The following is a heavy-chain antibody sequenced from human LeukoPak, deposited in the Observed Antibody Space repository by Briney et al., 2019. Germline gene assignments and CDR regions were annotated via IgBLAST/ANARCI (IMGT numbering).Heavy chain of an antibody. V-gene: IGHV4-30-4*01. D-gene: IGHD3-10*01. J-gene: IGHJ4*02. Sequence: SETLSLTCTVSGGSISSGDYYWSRLRQRPGKGLVWIGYIYYSGSSYYYPSLKSRVTISVDTSKNQFSLKLSSVTAADTAVYYCARVKYYGSGSYYTRFFDYWGQGTLVTVSS. CDR2: IYYSGSS. CDR3: ARVKYYGSGSYYTRFFDY. CDR1: GGSISSGDYY.